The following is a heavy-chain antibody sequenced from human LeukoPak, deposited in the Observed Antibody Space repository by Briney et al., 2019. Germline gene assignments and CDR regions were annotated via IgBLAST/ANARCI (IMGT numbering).Heavy chain of an antibody. Sequence: GRSLRLSCAASGFTFSSYGMHWVRQAPGKGLEWVAHIKQDGSEKNYVDSVKGRFAISRDNAKNSLLLQMDGLRAEDTAVYYCARDKMTGDSYFDYWGQGILVTVSS. V-gene: IGHV3-7*01. CDR3: ARDKMTGDSYFDY. D-gene: IGHD7-27*01. CDR1: GFTFSSYG. J-gene: IGHJ4*02. CDR2: IKQDGSEK.